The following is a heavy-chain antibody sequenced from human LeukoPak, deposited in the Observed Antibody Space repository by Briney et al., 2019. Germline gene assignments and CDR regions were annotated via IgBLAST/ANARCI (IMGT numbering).Heavy chain of an antibody. Sequence: PGGSLRLSCAASGFTFNHYAMHWVRQAPGKGLEWVAVIWSDGTNKYYADSVRGRFAISRDNSKNTLHLQMNSLKAEDTAIYYCAKDPRLWGQGTLVTVSS. CDR3: AKDPRL. V-gene: IGHV3-33*06. CDR2: IWSDGTNK. CDR1: GFTFNHYA. J-gene: IGHJ4*02.